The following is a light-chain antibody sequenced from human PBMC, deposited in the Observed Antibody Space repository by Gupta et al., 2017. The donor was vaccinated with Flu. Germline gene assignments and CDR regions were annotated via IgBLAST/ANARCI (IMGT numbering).Light chain of an antibody. J-gene: IGLJ3*02. CDR3: LPSDSGDSPQ. CDR2: DTS. Sequence: QAVVTQEPSLTVSPGGTVPLTCGSSTGDVTSGHFPYWFQQKPGQAHRPLIYDTSHKHSGTPARFSGSIRGGKAALTLSGAQHEEEAEYYCLPSDSGDSPQFGGGTKLTVL. CDR1: TGDVTSGHF. V-gene: IGLV7-46*01.